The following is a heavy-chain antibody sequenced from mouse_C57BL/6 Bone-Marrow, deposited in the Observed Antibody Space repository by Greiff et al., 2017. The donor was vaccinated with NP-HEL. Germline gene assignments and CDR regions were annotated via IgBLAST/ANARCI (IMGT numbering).Heavy chain of an antibody. V-gene: IGHV8-12*01. CDR2: IYWDDDK. CDR3: ARLDGYYGFDY. CDR1: GFSLSTSGMG. J-gene: IGHJ2*01. Sequence: QVTLKESGPGILQSSQTLSLTCSFSGFSLSTSGMGVSWIRQPSGKGLEWLALIYWDDDKRYNPSLKSRLTNSKDTSRNQVFRKITSVDTADTATYYGARLDGYYGFDYWGQGTTLTVSS. D-gene: IGHD2-3*01.